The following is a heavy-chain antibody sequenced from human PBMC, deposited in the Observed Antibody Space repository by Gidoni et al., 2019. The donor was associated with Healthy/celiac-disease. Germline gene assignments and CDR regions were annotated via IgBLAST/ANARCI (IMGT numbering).Heavy chain of an antibody. D-gene: IGHD3-22*01. CDR1: GFSLSTSGVG. Sequence: QITLKESGPTLVKPTQTLTLTCPFSGFSLSTSGVGVGWIRQPPGKALEWLALIYWNDDKRYSPSLKSRLTITKDTSKNQVVLTMTNMDPVDTATYYCAHSRYPTRDENYYDSSGYYLPFDYWGQGTLVTVSS. J-gene: IGHJ4*02. CDR2: IYWNDDK. CDR3: AHSRYPTRDENYYDSSGYYLPFDY. V-gene: IGHV2-5*01.